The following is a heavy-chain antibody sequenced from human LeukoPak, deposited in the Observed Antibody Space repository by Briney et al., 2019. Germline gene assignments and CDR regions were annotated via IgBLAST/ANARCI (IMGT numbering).Heavy chain of an antibody. CDR1: GFTFNSEA. V-gene: IGHV3-23*01. CDR2: ISDSGGTT. CDR3: AKGLGFLPQFDY. Sequence: PGGSLRLSCAASGFTFNSEAMTWIRQGPGKGLEWVSSISDSGGTTYYADSVKGRFTISRDNSKNTVYLQMNSLRADDTALYYCAKGLGFLPQFDYWGQGTLVAVSS. D-gene: IGHD6-19*01. J-gene: IGHJ4*02.